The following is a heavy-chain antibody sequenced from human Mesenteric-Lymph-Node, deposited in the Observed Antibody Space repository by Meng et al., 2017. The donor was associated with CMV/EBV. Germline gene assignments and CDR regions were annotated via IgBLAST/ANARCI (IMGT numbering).Heavy chain of an antibody. J-gene: IGHJ4*02. CDR1: GAPFISYS. CDR2: IIPISGTV. CDR3: ASYGAGSYFFDY. V-gene: IGHV1-69*01. D-gene: IGHD3-10*01. Sequence: CQASGAPFISYSITWVRQAPGQGLEWMGGIIPISGTVNFAQKFQGRVTFTADESTSRAFMELTSLKSEDTAVYFCASYGAGSYFFDYWGQGTLVTVSS.